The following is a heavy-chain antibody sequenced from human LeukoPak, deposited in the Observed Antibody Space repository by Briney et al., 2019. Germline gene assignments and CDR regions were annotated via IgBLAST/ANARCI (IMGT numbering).Heavy chain of an antibody. Sequence: SETLSLTCTVSGGSISSYYWSWIRQPPGKGLEWIGYIYYSRSTNYTPSLKSRVTISVDTSKNQFSLKLSSVTAADTAVYYCARAHSAAKRIYYFDFWGQGTLVTVSS. V-gene: IGHV4-59*01. CDR3: ARAHSAAKRIYYFDF. D-gene: IGHD6-13*01. CDR1: GGSISSYY. CDR2: IYYSRST. J-gene: IGHJ4*02.